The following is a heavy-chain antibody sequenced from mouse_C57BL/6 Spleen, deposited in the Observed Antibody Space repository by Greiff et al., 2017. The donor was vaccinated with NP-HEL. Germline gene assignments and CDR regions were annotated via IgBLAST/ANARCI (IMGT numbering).Heavy chain of an antibody. CDR1: GFTFSDYG. V-gene: IGHV5-17*01. Sequence: EVKLMESGGGLVKPGGSLKLSCAASGFTFSDYGMHWVRQAPEKGLEWVAYISSGSSTIYYADTVKGRFTISRDNAKNTLFLQMTSLRSEDTAMYYCARDTGSSFAYWGQGTLVTVSA. CDR3: ARDTGSSFAY. CDR2: ISSGSSTI. D-gene: IGHD4-1*01. J-gene: IGHJ3*01.